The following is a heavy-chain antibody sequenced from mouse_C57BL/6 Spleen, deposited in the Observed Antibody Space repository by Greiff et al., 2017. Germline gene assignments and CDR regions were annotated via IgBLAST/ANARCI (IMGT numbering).Heavy chain of an antibody. V-gene: IGHV5-6*01. Sequence: EVQVVESGGDLVKPGGSLKLSCAASGFTFSSYGMSWVRQTPDKRLEWVATISSGGSYTYYPDSVKGRFTISRDNAKNTLYLQMSSLKSEDTAMYYCASLSLWSDLGYWGQGTTLTVSS. CDR2: ISSGGSYT. CDR1: GFTFSSYG. D-gene: IGHD1-1*02. J-gene: IGHJ2*01. CDR3: ASLSLWSDLGY.